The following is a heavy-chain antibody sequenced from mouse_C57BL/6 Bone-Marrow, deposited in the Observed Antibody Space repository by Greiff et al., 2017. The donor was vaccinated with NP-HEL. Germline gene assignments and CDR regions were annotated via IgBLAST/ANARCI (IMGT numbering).Heavy chain of an antibody. CDR1: GYSFTGYY. Sequence: EVNLVESGPELVKPGASVKISCKASGYSFTGYYMNWVKQSPEKSLEWIGEINPSTGGTTYNQKFKAKATLTVDKSSSTAYMQLKSLTSEDSAVYYCARRYYGSSLDYWGQGTSVTVSS. D-gene: IGHD1-1*01. CDR3: ARRYYGSSLDY. CDR2: INPSTGGT. J-gene: IGHJ4*01. V-gene: IGHV1-42*01.